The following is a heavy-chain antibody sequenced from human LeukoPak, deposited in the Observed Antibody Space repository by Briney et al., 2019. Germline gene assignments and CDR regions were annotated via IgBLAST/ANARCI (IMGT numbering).Heavy chain of an antibody. J-gene: IGHJ4*02. CDR2: INPNSGGT. CDR1: GYTFTGYY. V-gene: IGHV1-2*06. Sequence: ASVKVSCKSSGYTFTGYYMLWVRQAPGQGLEWMGRINPNSGGTNYAQKFQGRVTMTRDTSISTAYMELSRLRSDDTAVYYCATSFNGGSGNSPFDYWGQGTLVTVSS. CDR3: ATSFNGGSGNSPFDY. D-gene: IGHD3-10*01.